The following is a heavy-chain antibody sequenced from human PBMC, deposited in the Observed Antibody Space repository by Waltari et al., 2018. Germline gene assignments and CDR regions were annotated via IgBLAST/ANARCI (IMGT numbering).Heavy chain of an antibody. CDR3: ARHFTIFGAADWFDP. CDR1: GGSISSSSYY. V-gene: IGHV4-39*01. D-gene: IGHD3-3*01. Sequence: QLQLQESGPGLVKPSETLSLTCTVSGGSISSSSYYWGWIRQPPGKGLEWIGSIYYSGCTYYNPSLKSRVTISVDTSKNQFSLKLSSVTAADTAVYYCARHFTIFGAADWFDPWGQGTLVTVSS. J-gene: IGHJ5*02. CDR2: IYYSGCT.